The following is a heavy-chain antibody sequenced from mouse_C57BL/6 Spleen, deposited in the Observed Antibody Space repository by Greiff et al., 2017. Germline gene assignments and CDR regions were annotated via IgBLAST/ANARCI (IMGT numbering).Heavy chain of an antibody. V-gene: IGHV1-52*01. CDR3: ARSRTDQATGYFDY. J-gene: IGHJ2*01. CDR1: GYTFTSYW. D-gene: IGHD3-2*02. CDR2: IDPSDSET. Sequence: QVQLQQPGAELVRPGSSVKLSCKASGYTFTSYWMPWVKQRPIQGLEWIGNIDPSDSETHYNQKFKDKATLTVDKSSSTAYMQRSSLTAEDSAVYYCARSRTDQATGYFDYWGQGTTLTVSS.